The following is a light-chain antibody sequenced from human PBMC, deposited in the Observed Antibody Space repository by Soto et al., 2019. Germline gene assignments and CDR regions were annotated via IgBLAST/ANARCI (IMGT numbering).Light chain of an antibody. CDR1: QGISSA. CDR2: DAS. CDR3: QQGYSTTPIT. J-gene: IGKJ5*01. Sequence: AIQLTQSPSSLSASVGDRVTITCRASQGISSALAWCQQKPGKAPKLLIYDASSLESGVPSRFSGSGSGTEFTLSISSLQPEDFATYYCQQGYSTTPITFGQGTRLEIK. V-gene: IGKV1-13*02.